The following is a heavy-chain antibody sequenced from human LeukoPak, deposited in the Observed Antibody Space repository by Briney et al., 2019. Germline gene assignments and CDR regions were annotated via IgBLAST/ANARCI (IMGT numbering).Heavy chain of an antibody. J-gene: IGHJ4*02. V-gene: IGHV1-18*01. D-gene: IGHD5-12*01. CDR2: ISGHQGNT. Sequence: ASVNVSRKASGYTFSTYGITWVRQARGQGLEWMGWISGHQGNTKYAQNFQGRVTMTIDTSTSTAYMDLRSLRSDDTAIYFCARSDLATITAGPFEYWGQGTLVAVSS. CDR1: GYTFSTYG. CDR3: ARSDLATITAGPFEY.